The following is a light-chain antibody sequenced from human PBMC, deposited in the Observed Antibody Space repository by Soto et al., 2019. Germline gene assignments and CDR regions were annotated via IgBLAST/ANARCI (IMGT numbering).Light chain of an antibody. V-gene: IGKV3-20*01. CDR3: QQYGSSLLT. CDR2: DAS. CDR1: QSVSSY. J-gene: IGKJ4*01. Sequence: IVFAQSPGTLSLSPGERATLSCRASQSVSSYLAWYQQKPGQAPRLLIYDASNRATGIPARFSGSGSGTDFTLTISRLEPEDFAVYYCQQYGSSLLTFGGGTKVDIK.